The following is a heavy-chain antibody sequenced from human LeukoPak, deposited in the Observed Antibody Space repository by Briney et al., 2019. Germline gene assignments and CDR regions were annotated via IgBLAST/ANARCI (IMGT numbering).Heavy chain of an antibody. J-gene: IGHJ6*03. D-gene: IGHD3-3*01. V-gene: IGHV1-18*01. CDR2: ISAYNGNT. CDR3: ARGRPYYDFWSGYYKDYYYYYMDV. CDR1: GYTFTSYG. Sequence: ASVKVSCKASGYTFTSYGIGWVRQAPGQGLEWMGWISAYNGNTNYAQKLQGRVTMTTDTSTSTAYMELRSLRSDDTAVYYCARGRPYYDFWSGYYKDYYYYYMDVWGKGTTVTVSS.